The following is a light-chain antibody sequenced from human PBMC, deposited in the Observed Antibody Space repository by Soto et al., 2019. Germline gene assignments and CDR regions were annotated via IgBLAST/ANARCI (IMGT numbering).Light chain of an antibody. CDR1: QSLLHSNGYNY. CDR2: LGS. CDR3: QQYGSSFT. Sequence: DIVMTQSPLSLPVTPGEPSSISFSSSQSLLHSNGYNYLDWYLQKPGQSPQLLIYLGSNRASGVPDRFSGSGSGTDFTLTISRLEPEDFAVYYCQQYGSSFTFGPGTKVDIK. J-gene: IGKJ3*01. V-gene: IGKV2-28*01.